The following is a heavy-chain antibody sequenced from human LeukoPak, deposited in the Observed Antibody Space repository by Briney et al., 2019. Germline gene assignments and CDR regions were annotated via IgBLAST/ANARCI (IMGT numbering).Heavy chain of an antibody. CDR1: GGSISSGGYS. Sequence: SETLSLTCAVSGGSISSGGYSWSWIRQPPGKGLEWIGYIYHSGSTYYNPSLKSRVTISVDRSKNQFSLKLSSVTAADTAVYYCATRRGGFDYWGQGTLVTVSS. V-gene: IGHV4-30-2*01. J-gene: IGHJ4*02. CDR3: ATRRGGFDY. D-gene: IGHD3-10*01. CDR2: IYHSGST.